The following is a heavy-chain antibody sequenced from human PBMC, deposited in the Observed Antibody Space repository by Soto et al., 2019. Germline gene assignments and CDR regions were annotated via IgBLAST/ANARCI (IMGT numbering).Heavy chain of an antibody. V-gene: IGHV3-66*01. J-gene: IGHJ4*02. CDR3: ARENRGEYYFDY. CDR1: GFTVSSNY. Sequence: EVQLVESGGGLVQPGGSLRLSCAASGFTVSSNYMSWVRQAPGKGLEWVSVIYSGGSTYYADSVKGRFTISRDNSKNTLYLQMNSLRAEDTAVYYCARENRGEYYFDYWGQGTLVTVSS. D-gene: IGHD3-10*01. CDR2: IYSGGST.